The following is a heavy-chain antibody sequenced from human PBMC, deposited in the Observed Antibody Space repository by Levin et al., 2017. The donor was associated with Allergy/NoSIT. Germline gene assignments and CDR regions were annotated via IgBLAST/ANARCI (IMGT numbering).Heavy chain of an antibody. J-gene: IGHJ2*01. Sequence: RPSETLSLPCTVSGGSITNYYWTWIREPPGKGLEWVGYVYYSGSTNYNPSLQSRVTISVDTSKNQFSLKLSSVTAADTAVYYCVRGSTWSWFFDLWGRGTLVTVSS. CDR1: GGSITNYY. CDR2: VYYSGST. D-gene: IGHD1-1*01. V-gene: IGHV4-59*01. CDR3: VRGSTWSWFFDL.